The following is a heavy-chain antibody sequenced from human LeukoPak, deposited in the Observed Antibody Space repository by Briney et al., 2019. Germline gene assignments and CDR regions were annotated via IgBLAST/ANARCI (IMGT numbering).Heavy chain of an antibody. CDR3: ARDLGCSSSDCRYNWFDP. J-gene: IGHJ5*02. Sequence: GSLRLSCAASGFTFSSYAMTWVRQAPGKGLEWVSLIGHSGGTSTYYAESVKGRFIISRDNSKNTVYLQMKSLRAEDTAVYHCARDLGCSSSDCRYNWFDPWGQGTLVTVSS. V-gene: IGHV3-23*01. CDR2: IGHSGGTST. CDR1: GFTFSSYA. D-gene: IGHD2-2*01.